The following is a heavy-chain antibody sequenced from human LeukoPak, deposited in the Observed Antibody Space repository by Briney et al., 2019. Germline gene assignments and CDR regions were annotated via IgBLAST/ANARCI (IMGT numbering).Heavy chain of an antibody. Sequence: ASVKVSCKASGYTFTSYGISWVRQAPGQGLEWMGWISAYNGNTNYAQKLQGRVTMTTDTSTSTAYMELRSLRSDDTTVYYCARDLRSTTDFDYWGQGTLVTVSS. CDR3: ARDLRSTTDFDY. D-gene: IGHD1-1*01. V-gene: IGHV1-18*01. CDR2: ISAYNGNT. CDR1: GYTFTSYG. J-gene: IGHJ4*02.